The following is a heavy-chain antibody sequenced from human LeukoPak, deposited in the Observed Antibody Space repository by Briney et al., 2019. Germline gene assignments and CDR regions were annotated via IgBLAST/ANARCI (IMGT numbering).Heavy chain of an antibody. J-gene: IGHJ5*02. D-gene: IGHD6-13*01. CDR1: GFTFSRYA. CDR3: ARFGAAGVRGNWFDP. V-gene: IGHV3-64*04. Sequence: GGPLRLSCSASGFTFSRYAMRWVRQAPGKGLEFVSAISSNGGSTYYADSVKGRFTISRDNSKNTLYLQMNSLRAEDTAVYYCARFGAAGVRGNWFDPWGQGTLVTVSS. CDR2: ISSNGGST.